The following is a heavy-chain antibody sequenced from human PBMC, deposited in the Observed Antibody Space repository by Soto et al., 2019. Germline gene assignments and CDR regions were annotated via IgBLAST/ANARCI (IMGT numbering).Heavy chain of an antibody. D-gene: IGHD6-6*01. CDR1: GFTFSSYA. CDR2: ISYDGSNK. CDR3: AHSSSSGEVNYYYYSMDV. Sequence: QVQLVESGGGVVQPGRSLRLSCAASGFTFSSYAMHWVRQAPGKGLEWVAVISYDGSNKYYADSGKGRFTISRDNSKNSLYLQMNSLRAEDTAVYYCAHSSSSGEVNYYYYSMDVWGQGTTVTVSS. V-gene: IGHV3-30-3*01. J-gene: IGHJ6*02.